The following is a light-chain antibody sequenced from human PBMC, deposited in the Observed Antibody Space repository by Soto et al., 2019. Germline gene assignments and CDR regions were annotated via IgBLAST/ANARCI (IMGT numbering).Light chain of an antibody. V-gene: IGKV3-15*01. Sequence: EIVMTQSPATLSVSPGERATLSCRASQSVSSNLAWYQQKPGQAPRVLIYGASTRATGIPARFSGSGSGTEFTLTISSLQSEDFAVYYCQQYHSSPVTFGQGTRLEIK. CDR2: GAS. J-gene: IGKJ5*01. CDR3: QQYHSSPVT. CDR1: QSVSSN.